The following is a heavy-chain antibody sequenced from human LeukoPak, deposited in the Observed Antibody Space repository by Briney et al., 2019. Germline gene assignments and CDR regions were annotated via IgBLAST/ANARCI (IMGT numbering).Heavy chain of an antibody. Sequence: SETLSLTCTVSIYSISSAYYWGWIRQPPGKGLEWIGTIYHSGSTYNNPSLKSRVTISVDTSRNQFSLKLSSVTAADTAVYYCARVSLGYYYCNMDVWGKGTTVTVSS. CDR1: IYSISSAYY. CDR3: ARVSLGYYYCNMDV. V-gene: IGHV4-38-2*02. D-gene: IGHD3-3*02. J-gene: IGHJ6*03. CDR2: IYHSGST.